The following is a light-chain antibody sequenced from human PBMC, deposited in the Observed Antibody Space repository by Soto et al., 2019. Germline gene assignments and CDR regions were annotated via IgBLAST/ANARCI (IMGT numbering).Light chain of an antibody. CDR2: GAS. J-gene: IGKJ1*01. CDR3: LQYNNWPPWT. CDR1: QSVGSD. V-gene: IGKV3-15*01. Sequence: VMTQSPATLSVSPGERATLSCRASQSVGSDLAWYQQKPGQTPRLLIFGASARATGIPARFTGSGSGTQFTLTISSLQSEDFAVYYCLQYNNWPPWTFGQGTKVEIK.